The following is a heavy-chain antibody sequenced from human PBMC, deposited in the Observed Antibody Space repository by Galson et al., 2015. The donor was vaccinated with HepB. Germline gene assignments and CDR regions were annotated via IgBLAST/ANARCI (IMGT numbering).Heavy chain of an antibody. CDR1: GFTFTTYA. V-gene: IGHV3-23*01. CDR3: AKDCNGDYGGCFDY. Sequence: SLRLSCAASGFTFTTYAMSWVRQAPGKGLEWVSKISGSGGSTYYADSLKGRFTISRDNSKNTVYLQMNSLRGEDTAVYYCAKDCNGDYGGCFDYWGRGTLVTVSS. J-gene: IGHJ4*02. CDR2: ISGSGGST. D-gene: IGHD4-17*01.